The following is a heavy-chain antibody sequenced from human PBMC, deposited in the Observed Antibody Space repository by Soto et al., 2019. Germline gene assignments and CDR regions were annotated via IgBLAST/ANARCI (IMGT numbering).Heavy chain of an antibody. CDR1: GFTFSSYG. D-gene: IGHD3-10*01. V-gene: IGHV3-33*06. Sequence: QVQLVESGGGVVQPGRSLRLSCAASGFTFSSYGMHWVRQAPGRGLEWVAVIWYDGSNKYYADSVKGRFTISRDNSKNTVYLQMNSLRAEDTAVYYCAKDFNYYASDIYPHGMDVWGQGTTVTVSS. J-gene: IGHJ6*02. CDR2: IWYDGSNK. CDR3: AKDFNYYASDIYPHGMDV.